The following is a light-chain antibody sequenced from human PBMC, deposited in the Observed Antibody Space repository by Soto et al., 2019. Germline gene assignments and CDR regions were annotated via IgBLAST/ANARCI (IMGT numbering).Light chain of an antibody. J-gene: IGLJ1*01. CDR2: DVN. V-gene: IGLV2-14*01. CDR3: SSYTTTTTLV. Sequence: QSVLTQPASVSGSPGQSITVSCTGTSREVGSYNYVSWYQQHPGKAPKLMIYDVNNWPSGFSNRFSGSKSGNTASLTISGLQAEDEADYFCSSYTTTTTLVFGTGTKVTVL. CDR1: SREVGSYNY.